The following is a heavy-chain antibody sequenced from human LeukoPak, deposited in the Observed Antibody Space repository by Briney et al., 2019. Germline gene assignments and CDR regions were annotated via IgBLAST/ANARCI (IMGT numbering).Heavy chain of an antibody. CDR2: MNPNSGNT. D-gene: IGHD3-10*01. CDR1: GYTFTSYD. CDR3: ASTSMVRGVIISYYFDY. V-gene: IGHV1-8*01. J-gene: IGHJ4*02. Sequence: ASVKVSCKASGYTFTSYDINWVRQATGQGLEWMGWMNPNSGNTGYAQKFQGRVTMTRNTSISTAYMELSSLRSEDTAVYYCASTSMVRGVIISYYFDYWGQGTLVTVSS.